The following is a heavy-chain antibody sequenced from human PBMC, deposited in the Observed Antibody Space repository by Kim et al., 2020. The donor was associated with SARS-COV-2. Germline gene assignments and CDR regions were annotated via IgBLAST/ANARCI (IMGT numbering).Heavy chain of an antibody. Sequence: GSLRLSCAASGFTFSTFWMSWVRQAPGKGLEWVANIKQDGREKNYVDSVKGRFSISRDNAKNSLYLEMNSLRAEDTAVYFCAREDTVTTPYFDYWGQGTLVTVSS. J-gene: IGHJ4*02. CDR3: AREDTVTTPYFDY. CDR1: GFTFSTFW. V-gene: IGHV3-7*01. D-gene: IGHD4-17*01. CDR2: IKQDGREK.